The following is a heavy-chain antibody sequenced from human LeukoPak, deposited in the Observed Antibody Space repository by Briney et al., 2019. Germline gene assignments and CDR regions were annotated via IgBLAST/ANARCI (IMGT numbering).Heavy chain of an antibody. Sequence: PGGSLRLSCAASGFSVSRNYMNWVRQAPGKGLEWVSVIYSGGSIYYADSVKGRFTISRDNSKNTLYLQMNSLRADDTAVYYCARESTLGWFDPWGQGTLVTVSS. CDR3: ARESTLGWFDP. V-gene: IGHV3-53*01. CDR1: GFSVSRNY. CDR2: IYSGGSI. J-gene: IGHJ5*02.